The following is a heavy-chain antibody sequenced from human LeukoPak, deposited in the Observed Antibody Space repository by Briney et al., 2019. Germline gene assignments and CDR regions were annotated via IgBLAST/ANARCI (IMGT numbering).Heavy chain of an antibody. Sequence: PGGSLKLSCAASGFTFSGSAMPWVRQASGKGLEWVGRIRSKANSNATAYAASVKGRFTISRDDSKNTAYLQMNSLKTEDTAVYYCTRPPGIAVAGTSMDVWGQGTTVTVSS. V-gene: IGHV3-73*01. CDR1: GFTFSGSA. CDR2: IRSKANSNAT. J-gene: IGHJ6*02. D-gene: IGHD6-19*01. CDR3: TRPPGIAVAGTSMDV.